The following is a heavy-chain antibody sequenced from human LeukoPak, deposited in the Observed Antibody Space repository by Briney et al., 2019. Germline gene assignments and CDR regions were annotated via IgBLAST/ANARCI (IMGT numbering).Heavy chain of an antibody. CDR1: GFTFSNAW. J-gene: IGHJ4*02. CDR3: ARDLLPS. CDR2: IKSKTDGGTT. V-gene: IGHV3-15*01. D-gene: IGHD2-15*01. Sequence: GGSLRLSCAASGFTFSNAWISWVRQAPGKGLEWVGRIKSKTDGGTTDYAAPVKGRFTISRDDSKNTLYLQMNSLRAEDTAVYYCARDLLPSWGQGTLVTVSS.